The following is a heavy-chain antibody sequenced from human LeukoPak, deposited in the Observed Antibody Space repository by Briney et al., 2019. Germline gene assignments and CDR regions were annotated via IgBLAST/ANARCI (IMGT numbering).Heavy chain of an antibody. CDR2: VNSDGSST. CDR1: AFTFSDSW. J-gene: IGHJ4*02. Sequence: GGSLRLSCAASAFTFSDSWMHWVRQAPGKGLVWVSHVNSDGSSTSYADSVKGRFTISRDNAKNTLYLQMNSLRAEDTAVYYCAKDGMYGSGTNWGQGTLVTVSS. V-gene: IGHV3-74*01. D-gene: IGHD3-10*01. CDR3: AKDGMYGSGTN.